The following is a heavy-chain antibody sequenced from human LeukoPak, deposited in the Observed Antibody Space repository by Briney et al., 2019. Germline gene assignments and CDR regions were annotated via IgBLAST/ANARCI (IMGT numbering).Heavy chain of an antibody. Sequence: GGSLRLSCAASGFTFSSYSMNWVRQAPGKGLEWVSSISSSSSYIYYADSVKGRFTISRDNAKNSLYLQMNSLRAEDTAVYYCARDPGYYDSSGYHGYWGQGTLVTVSS. V-gene: IGHV3-21*01. CDR2: ISSSSSYI. D-gene: IGHD3-22*01. CDR1: GFTFSSYS. CDR3: ARDPGYYDSSGYHGY. J-gene: IGHJ4*02.